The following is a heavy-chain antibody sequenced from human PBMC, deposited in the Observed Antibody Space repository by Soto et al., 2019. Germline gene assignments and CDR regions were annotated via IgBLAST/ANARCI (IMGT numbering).Heavy chain of an antibody. CDR1: GYSFTSYW. V-gene: IGHV5-51*01. J-gene: IGHJ6*02. CDR3: ATHSGDSSSCPGYYGMDV. D-gene: IGHD6-13*01. CDR2: IYPGHSDT. Sequence: GESLKISCKGSGYSFTSYWIGWVRQMPGKGREWMGIIYPGHSDTRYSPSFQGQVTISADKSISTAYLQWSSLKASDTAMYYCATHSGDSSSCPGYYGMDVWGQGTPVTVAS.